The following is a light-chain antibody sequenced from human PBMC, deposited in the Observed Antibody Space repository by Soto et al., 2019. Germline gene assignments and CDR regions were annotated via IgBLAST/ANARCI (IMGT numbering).Light chain of an antibody. V-gene: IGKV1-9*01. CDR2: AAS. J-gene: IGKJ5*01. CDR3: QQLNNYPIT. CDR1: QTISSW. Sequence: IQMTQSPSTLSGSVGDRVTITCRASQTISSWLAWYQQKPGKAPKLLIYAASTLQSGVPSRFSGSGSWTESTLTISSLQPEDFATYYCQQLNNYPITFGQGTRLEIK.